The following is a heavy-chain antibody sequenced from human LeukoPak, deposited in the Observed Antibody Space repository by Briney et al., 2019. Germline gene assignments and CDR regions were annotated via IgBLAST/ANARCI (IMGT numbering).Heavy chain of an antibody. V-gene: IGHV3-30*18. J-gene: IGHJ4*02. Sequence: GRSLRLSCAASGFTFSTYGMHWVRQAPGKGLEWVAVVSYDGSNKYYADSVKGRFTISRDTSKNTLYLQMNSLRAEDTAVYYCAKELTVAGTTEGSDYWGQGTLVTVSS. CDR1: GFTFSTYG. CDR3: AKELTVAGTTEGSDY. CDR2: VSYDGSNK. D-gene: IGHD6-19*01.